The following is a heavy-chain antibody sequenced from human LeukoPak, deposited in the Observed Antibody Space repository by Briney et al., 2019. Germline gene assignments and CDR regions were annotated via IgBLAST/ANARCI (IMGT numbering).Heavy chain of an antibody. J-gene: IGHJ4*02. Sequence: RAGGSLRLSCAVSGLTFSNVWMHWVRHVPGQGLVWVSRINSAGSSTVYADSVKGRFTISRDNAKNSLYLQMNSLRAEDTAVYYCAREVSPEMAIDYWGQGTLVTVSS. CDR2: INSAGSST. D-gene: IGHD5-24*01. CDR1: GLTFSNVW. V-gene: IGHV3-74*01. CDR3: AREVSPEMAIDY.